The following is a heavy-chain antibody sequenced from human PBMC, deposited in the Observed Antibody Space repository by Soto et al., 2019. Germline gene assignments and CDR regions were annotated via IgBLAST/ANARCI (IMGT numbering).Heavy chain of an antibody. J-gene: IGHJ6*03. Sequence: SETLSLTCTVSGGSISSYYWSWIRQPPGKGLEWIGYIYYSGSTNYNPSLKSRVTISVDTSKNQFSLKLSSVTAADTAVYYCARHTPDIVVVVAQRRDYYYYMDVWGKGTTVTVSS. D-gene: IGHD2-15*01. CDR1: GGSISSYY. CDR3: ARHTPDIVVVVAQRRDYYYYMDV. CDR2: IYYSGST. V-gene: IGHV4-59*08.